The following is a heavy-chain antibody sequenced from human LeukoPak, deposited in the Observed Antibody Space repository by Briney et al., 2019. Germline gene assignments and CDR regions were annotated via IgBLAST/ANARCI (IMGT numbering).Heavy chain of an antibody. CDR2: IQRTNDGGRT. J-gene: IGHJ4*02. V-gene: IGHV3-15*01. D-gene: IGHD2-21*01. CDR1: GFTFNNAW. CDR3: ATAVAANAIVSNYFDY. Sequence: PGGSLRLSCAASGFTFNNAWMNWVRQAPGKGLEWVGRIQRTNDGGRTDYAAPVRGRFSISRDDSKTTLYLQMDSLQAEDTAVYYCATAVAANAIVSNYFDYWGQGTPVTVFS.